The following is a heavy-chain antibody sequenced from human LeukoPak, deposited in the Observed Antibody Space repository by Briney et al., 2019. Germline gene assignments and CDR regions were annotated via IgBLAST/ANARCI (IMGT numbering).Heavy chain of an antibody. CDR1: GGSISSGGYS. Sequence: SQTLSLTCAVSGGSISSGGYSWSWIRQPPGKGLEWIGYIYHSGSTNYNPSLKSRVTISVDTSKNQFSLKLSSVTAADTAVYYCARDSGGHDYWGQGTLVTVSS. D-gene: IGHD2-15*01. CDR2: IYHSGST. J-gene: IGHJ4*02. V-gene: IGHV4-30-2*01. CDR3: ARDSGGHDY.